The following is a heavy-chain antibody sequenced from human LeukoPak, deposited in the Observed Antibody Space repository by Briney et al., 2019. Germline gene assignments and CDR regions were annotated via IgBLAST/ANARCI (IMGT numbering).Heavy chain of an antibody. CDR1: GGSISSYY. D-gene: IGHD6-13*01. V-gene: IGHV4-59*08. CDR3: ARLFGYSSSGKTRNWFDP. Sequence: PSETLSLTCTVSGGSISSYYWSWIRQPPGKGLEWIGYIYYSGSTNYNPSLKSRVTISVDTSKNQFSLKLSSVTAADTAVYYCARLFGYSSSGKTRNWFDPWGQGTLVSVSS. J-gene: IGHJ5*02. CDR2: IYYSGST.